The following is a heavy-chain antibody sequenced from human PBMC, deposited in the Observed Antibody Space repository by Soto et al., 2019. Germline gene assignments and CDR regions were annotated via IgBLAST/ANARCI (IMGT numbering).Heavy chain of an antibody. J-gene: IGHJ4*02. D-gene: IGHD1-1*01. CDR2: ISASGGST. CDR1: GFTFSSYA. CDR3: AKDALEPQTFDY. Sequence: GGSLRLSCAASGFTFSSYAMSWVRQAPGKGLEWVSGISASGGSTYYADSVKGRFTISRDNSKNTLYLQMNSVRAEDTAEYYCAKDALEPQTFDYWGQGTLVTVSS. V-gene: IGHV3-23*01.